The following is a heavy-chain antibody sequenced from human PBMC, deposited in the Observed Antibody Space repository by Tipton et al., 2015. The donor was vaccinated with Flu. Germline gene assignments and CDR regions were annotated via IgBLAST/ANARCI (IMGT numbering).Heavy chain of an antibody. CDR1: GGSISSGGYY. J-gene: IGHJ3*02. Sequence: TLSLTCTVSGGSISSGGYYWSWIRQPPGKGLEWIGEINHSGSTNYNPSLKSRVTISVDTSKNQFSLKLSSVTAADTAVYYCARAGYDSSGYFGAFDIWGQGTMVTVSS. CDR3: ARAGYDSSGYFGAFDI. CDR2: INHSGST. D-gene: IGHD3-22*01. V-gene: IGHV4-39*07.